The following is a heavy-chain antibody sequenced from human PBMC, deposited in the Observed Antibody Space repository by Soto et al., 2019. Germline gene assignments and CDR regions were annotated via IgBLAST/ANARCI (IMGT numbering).Heavy chain of an antibody. Sequence: QVHLVQSGVEVKTPGASVKVSCQASGYTFFTYDISWVRQAPGQGLEWMGCISTYSGDTKYAQKFQGRVTMTTDPSTTTAYLERRSLRSDDTAVYYCARHHGPTTSENWFDPWGQGTLVTVSS. D-gene: IGHD5-12*01. CDR1: GYTFFTYD. CDR3: ARHHGPTTSENWFDP. CDR2: ISTYSGDT. V-gene: IGHV1-18*01. J-gene: IGHJ5*02.